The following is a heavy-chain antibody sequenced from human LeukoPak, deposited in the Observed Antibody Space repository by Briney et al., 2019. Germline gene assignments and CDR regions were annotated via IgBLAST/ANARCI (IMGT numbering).Heavy chain of an antibody. Sequence: GGSLRLSCAASGFTFSSYAMSWVRQAPGKGLEWVSAISGSGGSTYYADSVKGRFTISRDNSKNTLYLQMNSLRAEDTAVYYCAKDTRGSMTTTEGLLDYWGQGTLVTVSS. CDR2: ISGSGGST. D-gene: IGHD4-17*01. J-gene: IGHJ4*02. CDR1: GFTFSSYA. V-gene: IGHV3-23*01. CDR3: AKDTRGSMTTTEGLLDY.